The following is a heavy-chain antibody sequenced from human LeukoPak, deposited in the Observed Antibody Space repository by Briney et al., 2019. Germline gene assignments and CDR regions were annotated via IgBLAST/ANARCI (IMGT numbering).Heavy chain of an antibody. J-gene: IGHJ4*02. CDR1: GGSVSSNSFY. D-gene: IGHD4-23*01. V-gene: IGHV4-39*07. CDR2: IYHSGST. Sequence: PSETLSLTCTVSGGSVSSNSFYWGWIRQPPGKGLEWIGNIYHSGSTYYNPSLKSRVTISVDTSRNQFCLRLYSVTAADTAVYYCARDSTVVTRSGFDYWGQGTLVTVSS. CDR3: ARDSTVVTRSGFDY.